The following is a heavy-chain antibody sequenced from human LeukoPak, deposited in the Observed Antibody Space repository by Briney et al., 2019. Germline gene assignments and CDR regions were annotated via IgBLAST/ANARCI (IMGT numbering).Heavy chain of an antibody. D-gene: IGHD6-19*01. V-gene: IGHV4-4*07. Sequence: PETLSLTCTVSGGSISSYYWSWIRQPAGNGLEWIGRIYTSGSTNYNPSLKSRVTMSVDTSKNQFSLKLSSVTAADTAVYYCARTKGLVPADNWFDPWGQGTLVTVSS. CDR3: ARTKGLVPADNWFDP. CDR1: GGSISSYY. J-gene: IGHJ5*02. CDR2: IYTSGST.